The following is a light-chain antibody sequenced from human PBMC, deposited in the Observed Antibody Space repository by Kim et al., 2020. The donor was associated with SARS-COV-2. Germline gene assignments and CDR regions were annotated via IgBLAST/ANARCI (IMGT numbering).Light chain of an antibody. CDR1: RNIGTN. V-gene: IGKV3-15*01. Sequence: EVVMTQSPATLSVSPGERATLSCRASRNIGTNLAWYQQKPGQAPRLLIYDASTRATGFPARFSGSRSETEFTLTISSLQSEDFAVYYCQQYDNWPPYTFGQGTKLEI. CDR2: DAS. J-gene: IGKJ2*01. CDR3: QQYDNWPPYT.